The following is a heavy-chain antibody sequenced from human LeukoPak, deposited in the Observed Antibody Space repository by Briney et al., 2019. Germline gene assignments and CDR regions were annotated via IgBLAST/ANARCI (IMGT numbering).Heavy chain of an antibody. CDR2: INQDGSEK. CDR3: ARVYGDYREDAFDI. J-gene: IGHJ3*02. V-gene: IGHV3-7*01. D-gene: IGHD4-17*01. Sequence: GGSLRLSCAASGFTFSSYAMSWVRQAPGKGLEWVANINQDGSEKYYVDSVKGRFTISRDNAKNSLYLQMNSLRAEDTAVYYCARVYGDYREDAFDIWGQGTMVTVSS. CDR1: GFTFSSYA.